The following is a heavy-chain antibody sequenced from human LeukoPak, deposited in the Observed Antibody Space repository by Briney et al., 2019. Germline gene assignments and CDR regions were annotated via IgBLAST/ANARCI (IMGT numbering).Heavy chain of an antibody. Sequence: PSETLSLTCTVSGGSISSSSYYWGWIRQPPGKGLEWIGSIYYSGSTYYNPSLKSRVTISVDTSKNQFSLKLSSVTAADTAVYYCARFDDYSNYGVYWGQGTLVTVSS. CDR2: IYYSGST. CDR3: ARFDDYSNYGVY. J-gene: IGHJ4*02. V-gene: IGHV4-39*07. D-gene: IGHD4-11*01. CDR1: GGSISSSSYY.